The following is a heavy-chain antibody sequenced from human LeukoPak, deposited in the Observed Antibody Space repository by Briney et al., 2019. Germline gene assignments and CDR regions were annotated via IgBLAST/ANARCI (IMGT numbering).Heavy chain of an antibody. CDR2: ITSGSGSNV. CDR3: ARDPGYESWSPFWGGMDV. CDR1: GFTFSSHA. V-gene: IGHV3-23*01. Sequence: GGSLRLSCAASGFTFSSHAMSWVRQAPGKGLEWVSAITSGSGSNVYYTDSLKGRFTTSRDNAKNTLYLQMDSLRDDDTAVYYCARDPGYESWSPFWGGMDVWGNGTTVIVSS. D-gene: IGHD3-16*01. J-gene: IGHJ6*04.